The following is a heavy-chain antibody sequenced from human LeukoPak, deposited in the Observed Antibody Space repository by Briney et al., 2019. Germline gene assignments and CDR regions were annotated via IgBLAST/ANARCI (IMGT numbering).Heavy chain of an antibody. Sequence: ASVKVSCKASGYTFTSYGISWVRQAPGQGLEWMGWISAYNGNTNYAQKLQGRVTMTTDTSASTAYMELSSLRSEDTAVYYCARTYYYDSSGYYYINYYFDYWGQGTLVTVSS. J-gene: IGHJ4*02. V-gene: IGHV1-18*01. CDR2: ISAYNGNT. CDR1: GYTFTSYG. CDR3: ARTYYYDSSGYYYINYYFDY. D-gene: IGHD3-22*01.